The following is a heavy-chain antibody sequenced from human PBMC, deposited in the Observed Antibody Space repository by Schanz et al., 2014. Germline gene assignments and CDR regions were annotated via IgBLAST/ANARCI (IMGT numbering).Heavy chain of an antibody. V-gene: IGHV3-66*01. Sequence: EVQLVESGGGLVQPGGSLKLSCAASGFTVSNSYIHWVRQAPGKRLEWVSTIYSSGSTYYADSVKGRFTISRDNSMNTLHLQMDGLRVEDTAVYYCARDAVALVPEYFMDVWGKGTPVTVSS. J-gene: IGHJ6*03. D-gene: IGHD2-15*01. CDR2: IYSSGST. CDR1: GFTVSNSY. CDR3: ARDAVALVPEYFMDV.